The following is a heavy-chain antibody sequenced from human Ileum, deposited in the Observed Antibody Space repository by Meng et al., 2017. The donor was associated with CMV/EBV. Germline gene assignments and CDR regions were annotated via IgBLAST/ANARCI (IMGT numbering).Heavy chain of an antibody. Sequence: GGSLRLSCSASGFTFSGYGMSWVRQAPGKGLEWVSAIRDSGANTYYAGSVTGRFTISRDNSHNTLYLQMHSLRAEDTAVYYCAKELLRGWNYFDHWGQGTLVTVSS. CDR1: GFTFSGYG. CDR3: AKELLRGWNYFDH. J-gene: IGHJ4*02. CDR2: IRDSGANT. V-gene: IGHV3-23*01. D-gene: IGHD6-19*01.